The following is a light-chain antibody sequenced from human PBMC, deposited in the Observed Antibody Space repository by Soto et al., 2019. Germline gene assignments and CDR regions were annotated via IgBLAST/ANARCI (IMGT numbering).Light chain of an antibody. CDR3: CSYTTSNTRQIV. J-gene: IGLJ1*01. CDR1: SSDVGGYNY. CDR2: DVS. V-gene: IGLV2-14*03. Sequence: QSALTQPPSVSGAPGQSIIISRTGTSSDVGGYNYVSWYQHHPGKAPKLMIYDVSNRPSGVSNRFSGSKSGNTASLTISGLQPEDEADYYCCSYTTSNTRQIVFGTGTKVTVL.